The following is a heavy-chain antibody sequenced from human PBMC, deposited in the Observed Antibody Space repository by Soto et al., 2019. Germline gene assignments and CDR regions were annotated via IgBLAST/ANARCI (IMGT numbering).Heavy chain of an antibody. CDR2: MYYGGSI. V-gene: IGHV4-39*01. D-gene: IGHD5-12*01. CDR1: GGSISRSTYY. Sequence: SETLSLTCTVSGGSISRSTYYWAWIRQPPGKGLEWIGSMYYGGSIYYNPSLKSRVTISADTSKTQFSLKLNSVTAADTAVYCCATQGLSVDRTGSYPNWLDPWGQGTLVTVSS. CDR3: ATQGLSVDRTGSYPNWLDP. J-gene: IGHJ5*02.